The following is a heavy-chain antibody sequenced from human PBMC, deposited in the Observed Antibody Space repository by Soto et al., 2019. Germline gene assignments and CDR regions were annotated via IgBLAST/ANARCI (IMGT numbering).Heavy chain of an antibody. D-gene: IGHD2-8*01. CDR3: ARAVCTNGICYSGPSFDY. J-gene: IGHJ4*02. CDR2: IYYSGST. V-gene: IGHV4-59*01. Sequence: SETLSLTCTVSGGSISNYYWSWIRQPPGKGLEWIGYIYYSGSTTYNPSLKSRVTISVDTSKNQFSLKLSSVTAPDTAVYYCARAVCTNGICYSGPSFDYWGQGTLVTVSS. CDR1: GGSISNYY.